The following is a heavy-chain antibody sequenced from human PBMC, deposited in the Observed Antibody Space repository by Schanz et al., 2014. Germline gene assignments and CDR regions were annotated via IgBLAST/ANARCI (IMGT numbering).Heavy chain of an antibody. V-gene: IGHV3-23*01. D-gene: IGHD1-1*01. J-gene: IGHJ4*02. CDR3: AKKVPAYNPFDS. Sequence: EVQLLESGGGLVEPGGSLRLSCAASGFSFSSYAMGWVRQIPGKGLEWVSLISDSGDTAYYADSVKGRFTISRDNFKGALYLQMSSLRAEDTAVYFCAKKVPAYNPFDSWGQGTLVTVSS. CDR2: ISDSGDTA. CDR1: GFSFSSYA.